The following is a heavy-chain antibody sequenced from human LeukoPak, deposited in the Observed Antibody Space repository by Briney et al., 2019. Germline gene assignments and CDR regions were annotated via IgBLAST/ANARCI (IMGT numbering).Heavy chain of an antibody. CDR3: ARIRCGHSGSVCYNH. D-gene: IGHD3-9*01. V-gene: IGHV4-34*01. CDR2: ISHTEGT. J-gene: IGHJ1*01. CDR1: GVSINDYY. Sequence: PSETLSLTCGVFGVSINDYYWSWIRQSPGKGLEWIGEISHTEGTSYNPSLESRVTMSVGTSENQLSLKLIFVTAADTAVYYCARIRCGHSGSVCYNHCGLGTLVTVSS.